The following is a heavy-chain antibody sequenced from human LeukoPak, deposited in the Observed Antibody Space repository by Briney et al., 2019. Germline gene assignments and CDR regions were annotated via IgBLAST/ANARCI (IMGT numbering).Heavy chain of an antibody. J-gene: IGHJ6*02. Sequence: ASVKVTCKAAGYTFTSYAMNWVRQAPGQGLEWVGWINTNTGNATYAQGFTGRFVFSLDTSVSTAYLQISSLKAEDTAEYYCARDKSRGWYVFYYYDGIDFWGQGTTVTVSS. CDR1: GYTFTSYA. V-gene: IGHV7-4-1*02. D-gene: IGHD6-19*01. CDR3: ARDKSRGWYVFYYYDGIDF. CDR2: INTNTGNA.